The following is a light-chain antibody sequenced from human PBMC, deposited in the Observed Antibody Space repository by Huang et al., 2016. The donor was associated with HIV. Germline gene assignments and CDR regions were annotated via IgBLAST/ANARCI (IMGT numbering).Light chain of an antibody. J-gene: IGKJ1*01. Sequence: DIVMTQSPDSLAVSPGERATINCNSSQTVLYSLNKKNYVAWFQQKPGRPPKLLIYWATTRESGVPDRFSGSGSGTDFTLTINNLQAEDVAVYFCLQYYSVPQTFGHGTKVEIK. CDR2: WAT. CDR1: QTVLYSLNKKNY. V-gene: IGKV4-1*01. CDR3: LQYYSVPQT.